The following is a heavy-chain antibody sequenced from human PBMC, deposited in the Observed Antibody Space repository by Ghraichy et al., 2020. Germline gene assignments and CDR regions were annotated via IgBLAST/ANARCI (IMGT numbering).Heavy chain of an antibody. Sequence: GESLNISCEASGFTFSNFAMAWVRQAPGKEPEWVSAMTATSGSTYYIDSVKGRFAISRDNSRNSLYLQMNSLRAEDTAVYYCVKTKSRMVLYYFDLWGQGTVVSVSS. D-gene: IGHD3-16*01. CDR1: GFTFSNFA. J-gene: IGHJ4*02. CDR2: MTATSGST. CDR3: VKTKSRMVLYYFDL. V-gene: IGHV3-23*01.